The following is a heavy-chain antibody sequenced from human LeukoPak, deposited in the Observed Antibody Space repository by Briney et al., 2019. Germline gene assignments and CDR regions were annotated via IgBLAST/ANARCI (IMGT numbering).Heavy chain of an antibody. V-gene: IGHV4-39*07. CDR1: GGSISSSSYY. CDR2: IYYSGST. D-gene: IGHD6-6*01. Sequence: SETLSLTCTVSGGSISSSSYYWGWIRQPPGKGLKWIGSIYYSGSTYYNPSLKSRVTISVDTSKNQFSLKLSSVTAADTAVYYCARGPGGSSSSDFDYWGQGTLVTVSS. CDR3: ARGPGGSSSSDFDY. J-gene: IGHJ4*02.